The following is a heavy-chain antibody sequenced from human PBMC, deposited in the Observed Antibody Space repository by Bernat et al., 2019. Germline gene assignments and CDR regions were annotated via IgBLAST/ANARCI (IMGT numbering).Heavy chain of an antibody. J-gene: IGHJ5*02. V-gene: IGHV1-69*08. CDR2: IIPILGIA. CDR3: ARETYYYGSGRGWFDP. CDR1: GGTFSSYT. D-gene: IGHD3-10*01. Sequence: QVQLVQSGAEVKKPGSSVKVSCKASGGTFSSYTISWVRQARGQGLEWMGRIIPILGIANYAQKFQGRVTITADKSTSTAYMELSSLRSEDTAVYYCARETYYYGSGRGWFDPWGQGTLVTVSS.